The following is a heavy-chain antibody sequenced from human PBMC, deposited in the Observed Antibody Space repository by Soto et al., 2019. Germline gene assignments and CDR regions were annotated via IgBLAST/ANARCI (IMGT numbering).Heavy chain of an antibody. V-gene: IGHV4-59*12. D-gene: IGHD2-21*01. CDR2: IYHSGST. CDR3: VRGGIAGHWFDP. Sequence: SETLSLTCTVSGGSISSYYWSWIRQPPGKGLEWLGYIYHSGSTNYTPSLRGRVTLSVDTSRNQFSLHLTSVTAADTAVYYCVRGGIAGHWFDPWGQGILVTVSS. CDR1: GGSISSYY. J-gene: IGHJ5*02.